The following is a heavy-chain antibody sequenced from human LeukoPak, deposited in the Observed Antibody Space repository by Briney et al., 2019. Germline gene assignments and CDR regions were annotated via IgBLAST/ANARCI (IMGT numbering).Heavy chain of an antibody. CDR3: AGGVLQGGETWFDP. D-gene: IGHD3-16*01. CDR1: GYTFTGYY. J-gene: IGHJ5*02. CDR2: INPNSGGT. Sequence: ASVKVSCKTSGYTFTGYYTHWLRQAPGQGLEWMGRINPNSGGTYYAQKFQGRVTMTRDTSISTSYMELTSLISDDTAVYYCAGGVLQGGETWFDPWAQGTLVTVSS. V-gene: IGHV1-2*06.